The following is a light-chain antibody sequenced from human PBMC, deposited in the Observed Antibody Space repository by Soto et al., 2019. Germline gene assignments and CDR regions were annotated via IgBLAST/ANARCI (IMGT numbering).Light chain of an antibody. Sequence: QSVLTQQPSVSEAPGQRVTISCTGSSANIGAGYEAHWYQQVPGTAPKLLIYENNNRPSGVPDRFSGSKSGTSASLAITGLQAEDEAEYYCQSYDSSLSGYVFGIGTKVTVL. CDR3: QSYDSSLSGYV. CDR2: ENN. CDR1: SANIGAGYE. J-gene: IGLJ1*01. V-gene: IGLV1-40*01.